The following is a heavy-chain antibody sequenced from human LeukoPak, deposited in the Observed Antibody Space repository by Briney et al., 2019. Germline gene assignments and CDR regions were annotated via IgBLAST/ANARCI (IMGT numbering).Heavy chain of an antibody. D-gene: IGHD1-1*01. V-gene: IGHV1-2*02. J-gene: IGHJ4*02. CDR3: ASGPTLGTTHPYFDY. CDR1: GYTFIGYY. Sequence: ASVKVSCKESGYTFIGYYIHWLRQAPGQGLEWMGWINPSNGGTNYAQRFQGRVAMTWDTSISTAYMEMSRLTFDDTAVYYCASGPTLGTTHPYFDYWGQGTLVTVSS. CDR2: INPSNGGT.